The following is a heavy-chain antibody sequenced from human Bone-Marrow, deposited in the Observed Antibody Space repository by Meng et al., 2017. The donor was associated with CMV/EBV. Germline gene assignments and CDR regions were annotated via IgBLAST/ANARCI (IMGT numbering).Heavy chain of an antibody. CDR1: GFTFSSYA. CDR2: ISYDGSNK. Sequence: GESLKISCAASGFTFSSYAMHWVRQAPGKGLEWVAVISYDGSNKYYADSVKGRFTISRDNSKNTLYLQMNSLRAEDTAVYYCARGGVVPAAILNYWGQGTLVTVSS. V-gene: IGHV3-30-3*01. J-gene: IGHJ4*02. D-gene: IGHD2-2*02. CDR3: ARGGVVPAAILNY.